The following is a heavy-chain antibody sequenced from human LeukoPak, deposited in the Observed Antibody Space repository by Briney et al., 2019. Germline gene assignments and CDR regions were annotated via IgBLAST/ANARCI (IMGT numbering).Heavy chain of an antibody. V-gene: IGHV4-59*06. CDR3: ARGLGEWLPDY. D-gene: IGHD3-10*01. CDR1: GGSISSYY. J-gene: IGHJ4*02. CDR2: IYYSGST. Sequence: PSETLSLTCTVSGGSISSYYWSWIRQHPGKGLEWIGYIYYSGSTYYNPSLKSRVTISVDTSKNQFSLKLSSVTAADTALYYCARGLGEWLPDYWGQGTLVTVSS.